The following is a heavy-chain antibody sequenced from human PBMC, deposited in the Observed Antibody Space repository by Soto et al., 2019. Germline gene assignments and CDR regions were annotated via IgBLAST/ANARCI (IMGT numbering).Heavy chain of an antibody. Sequence: GGSLRLSCAASGFTFTDYWMTWVRQAPGKGLEWVANIKKDGGEKYYMDSVKGRFTISRDNTNNSLSLQMSSLRAEDTAVYYCARTGTSHYLGQGTLDTVSS. CDR3: ARTGTSHY. D-gene: IGHD1-1*01. CDR1: GFTFTDYW. J-gene: IGHJ4*02. CDR2: IKKDGGEK. V-gene: IGHV3-7*05.